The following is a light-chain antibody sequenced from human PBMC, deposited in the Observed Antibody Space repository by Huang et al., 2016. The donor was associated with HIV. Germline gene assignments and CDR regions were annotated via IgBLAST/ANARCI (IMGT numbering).Light chain of an antibody. J-gene: IGKJ2*01. CDR1: QSVSSN. CDR2: GAA. Sequence: EIVMTQSPATLSVSPGERATLSCRARQSVSSNLAWYQQKPGQAPRLLIYGAATRATGIPARFSGSRSGTEFTLTISGLQSEDFAVYYCQQYDNWPPYTFGQGTKLEIK. CDR3: QQYDNWPPYT. V-gene: IGKV3-15*01.